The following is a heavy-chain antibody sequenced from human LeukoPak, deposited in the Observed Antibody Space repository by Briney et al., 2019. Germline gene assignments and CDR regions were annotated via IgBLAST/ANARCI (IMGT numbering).Heavy chain of an antibody. CDR2: ITPILGIA. CDR3: ARDQVGAARFDS. CDR1: GGTFSSYA. J-gene: IGHJ4*02. V-gene: IGHV1-69*04. Sequence: GASVKVSCKASGGTFSSYAISWVRQAPGQGLEWMGRITPILGIANYAQKFQGRVTITADKSTSTAYMELSSLRSEDTAVYYCARDQVGAARFDSWGQGTLVTVSP. D-gene: IGHD2-15*01.